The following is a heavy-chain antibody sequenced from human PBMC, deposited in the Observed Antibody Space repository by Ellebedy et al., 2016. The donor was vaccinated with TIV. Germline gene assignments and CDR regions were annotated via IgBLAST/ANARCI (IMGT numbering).Heavy chain of an antibody. CDR2: INPNSGGT. D-gene: IGHD7-27*01. Sequence: AASVKVSCKASGYTFTGYYMHWVRQAPGQGLEWMGWINPNSGGTKYAQNFQGRVTMTRDTSINTAYMQWSSLKASDTAMYYCARHRGKAVPLGGWFDPWGQGTLVTVSS. CDR1: GYTFTGYY. CDR3: ARHRGKAVPLGGWFDP. V-gene: IGHV1-2*02. J-gene: IGHJ5*02.